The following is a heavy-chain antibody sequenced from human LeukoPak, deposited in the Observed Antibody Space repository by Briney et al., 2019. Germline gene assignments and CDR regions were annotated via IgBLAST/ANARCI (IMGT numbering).Heavy chain of an antibody. J-gene: IGHJ4*02. Sequence: PSETLSLTCAVYGESFSGYYWSWIRQPPGKGLEWIGEINHSGSTNYNPSLKSRVTISVDTSKNQFSLKLSSVTAADTAVYYCARGLYYYDSSGYYAPPIDYWGQGTLVTVSS. D-gene: IGHD3-22*01. CDR1: GESFSGYY. CDR3: ARGLYYYDSSGYYAPPIDY. V-gene: IGHV4-34*01. CDR2: INHSGST.